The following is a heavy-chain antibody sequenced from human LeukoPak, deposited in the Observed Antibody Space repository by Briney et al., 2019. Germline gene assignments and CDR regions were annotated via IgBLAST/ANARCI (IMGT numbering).Heavy chain of an antibody. CDR2: ISYDGSNK. CDR3: ARERLGHLDY. J-gene: IGHJ4*02. V-gene: IGHV3-30-3*01. CDR1: GFTFGSYA. D-gene: IGHD6-19*01. Sequence: PGGSLRLSCAASGFTFGSYAMHWVRQAPGKGLEWVAVISYDGSNKYYADSVKGRFTISRDNSKNTLYLQMNSLRAEDTAVYYCARERLGHLDYWGQGTLVTVSS.